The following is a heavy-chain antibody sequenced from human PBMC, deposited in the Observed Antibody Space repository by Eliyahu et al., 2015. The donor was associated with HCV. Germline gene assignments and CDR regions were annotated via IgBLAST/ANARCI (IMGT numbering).Heavy chain of an antibody. CDR2: ISYDGNNK. J-gene: IGHJ6*02. CDR1: GFTFSCYA. D-gene: IGHD2-2*01. V-gene: IGHV3-30*18. Sequence: QVQLVESGGGVVQPGTSLXLXXAAXGFTFSCYAMHWVRQPPGKGLEWVALISYDGNNKYYADSVKGRFVISRDNSENTLYLRLNSLRGDDTAVYYCANAVRYHYNMDVWGQGTTVTVSS. CDR3: ANAVRYHYNMDV.